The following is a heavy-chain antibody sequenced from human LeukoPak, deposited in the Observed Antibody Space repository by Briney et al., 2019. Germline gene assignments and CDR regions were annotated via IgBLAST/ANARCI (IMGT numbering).Heavy chain of an antibody. J-gene: IGHJ4*02. Sequence: GGSLRLSCAASGFTFSSYGMSWVRQAPGKGLEWVSAISGSGGSTYYADSVKGRFTISRDNSKNTLYLQMNSLRAEDTAVYYCAKLGSGWEYYFDYWGQGTLVTVPS. CDR3: AKLGSGWEYYFDY. D-gene: IGHD6-19*01. CDR2: ISGSGGST. CDR1: GFTFSSYG. V-gene: IGHV3-23*01.